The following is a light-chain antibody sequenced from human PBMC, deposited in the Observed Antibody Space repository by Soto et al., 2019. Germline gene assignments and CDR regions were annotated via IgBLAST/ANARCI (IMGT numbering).Light chain of an antibody. CDR2: DAS. CDR3: QQYSDWPLT. V-gene: IGKV3-11*01. J-gene: IGKJ4*01. Sequence: EIVLTQSPATLSLSPGERATLSCRASQSVSSYLAWYQQKPGQAPRLLIYDASNRATGIPARFSGSGSGTEFTLTISGLQSEDFAIYYCQQYSDWPLTFGGGTKVEIK. CDR1: QSVSSY.